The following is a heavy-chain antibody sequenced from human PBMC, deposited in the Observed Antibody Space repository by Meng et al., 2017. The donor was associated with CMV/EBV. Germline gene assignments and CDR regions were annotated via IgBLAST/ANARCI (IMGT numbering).Heavy chain of an antibody. Sequence: HLVQRGECVMWPVSSVKVSAKASGGTLGSYALSWLRQAPGQGLEWMGGIIPIFGTANYAQKFQGRVTITADESTSTAYMELSSLRSEDTAVYYCARARGRVVVVAPFDYWGQGTLVTVSS. D-gene: IGHD2-15*01. CDR3: ARARGRVVVVAPFDY. CDR2: IIPIFGTA. J-gene: IGHJ4*02. CDR1: GGTLGSYA. V-gene: IGHV1-69*01.